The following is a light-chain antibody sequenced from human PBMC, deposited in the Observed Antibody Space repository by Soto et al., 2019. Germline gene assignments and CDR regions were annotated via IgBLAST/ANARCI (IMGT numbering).Light chain of an antibody. CDR1: QSVTVNS. Sequence: EILLAQSPSTLSLSPGEGVTLSCRASQSVTVNSLAWYQQKPGQAPRLLIYAASTRAAAVPDRFTGSGSGTDFALTISRLEPEDFAVYYCQQYDSSQGTFGQGTRLEIK. V-gene: IGKV3-20*01. CDR2: AAS. CDR3: QQYDSSQGT. J-gene: IGKJ5*01.